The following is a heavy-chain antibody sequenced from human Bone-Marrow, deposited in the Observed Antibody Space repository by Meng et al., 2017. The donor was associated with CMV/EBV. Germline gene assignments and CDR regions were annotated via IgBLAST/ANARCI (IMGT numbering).Heavy chain of an antibody. CDR3: ASGMYFDWLLLSPVWSLDY. J-gene: IGHJ4*02. V-gene: IGHV3-21*04. CDR2: ISSSSSYI. D-gene: IGHD3-9*01. CDR1: GFTFSSYS. Sequence: GGSLRLSCAASGFTFSSYSMNWVRQAPGKGLEWVSSISSSSSYIYYADSVKGRFTISRDNAKNSLYLQMNSLRAEDTAVYYCASGMYFDWLLLSPVWSLDYWGQGTLVTVSS.